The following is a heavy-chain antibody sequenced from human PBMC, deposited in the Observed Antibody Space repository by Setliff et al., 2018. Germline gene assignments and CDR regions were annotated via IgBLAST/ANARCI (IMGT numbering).Heavy chain of an antibody. V-gene: IGHV1-18*01. J-gene: IGHJ5*02. CDR3: ARQRTGPDWFDP. CDR2: INAGNGNT. CDR1: GYTFTSYG. Sequence: ASVKVSCKASGYTFTSYGISWVRQAPGQGLEWMGWINAGNGNTKYSQKFQGRVTITRDTSASTAYMELSSLRSEDTAVYYCARQRTGPDWFDPWGQGTLVTVSS.